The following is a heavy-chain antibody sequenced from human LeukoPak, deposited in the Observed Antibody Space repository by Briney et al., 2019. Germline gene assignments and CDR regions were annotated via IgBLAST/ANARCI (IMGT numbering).Heavy chain of an antibody. CDR3: AKWGCSGSSCSPFAY. CDR2: ISGRGGST. CDR1: GFTFSIYA. Sequence: GGCLRLSCAASGFTFSIYAMSWVREAPGKGLEWGSAISGRGGSTYYADSVKGRFTISRDTSKNTLYLQMNSLREEDTAVYYCAKWGCSGSSCSPFAYWGQGTRVTVSS. D-gene: IGHD2-15*01. J-gene: IGHJ4*02. V-gene: IGHV3-23*01.